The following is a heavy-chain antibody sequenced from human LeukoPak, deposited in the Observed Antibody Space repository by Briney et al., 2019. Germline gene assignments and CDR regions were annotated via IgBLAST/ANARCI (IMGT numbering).Heavy chain of an antibody. Sequence: SETLSLTCTVSGASISSGGYYWSWIRQHPGEGLECIGYIYYSGSTYYNPSLKSRVTLSVDPSKNPFSLTLSSVTAADTAVYYCARERTVTYYFDYWGQGTLVTVSS. V-gene: IGHV4-31*03. CDR1: GASISSGGYY. CDR3: ARERTVTYYFDY. J-gene: IGHJ4*02. D-gene: IGHD4-17*01. CDR2: IYYSGST.